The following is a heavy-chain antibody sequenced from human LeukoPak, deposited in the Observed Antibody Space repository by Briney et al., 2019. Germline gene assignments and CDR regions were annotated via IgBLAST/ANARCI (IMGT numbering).Heavy chain of an antibody. CDR3: ARQGRYIPATVVYFDY. D-gene: IGHD3-10*01. Sequence: GESLKISCKGSGYSFTSYWIGWVRQMPGKGLEWMGIIYPGDSDTRYSPSFQGQVTISADKSISTAYLQWSGLKASDTAMYYCARQGRYIPATVVYFDYWGQGTLVTVSS. CDR1: GYSFTSYW. V-gene: IGHV5-51*01. CDR2: IYPGDSDT. J-gene: IGHJ4*02.